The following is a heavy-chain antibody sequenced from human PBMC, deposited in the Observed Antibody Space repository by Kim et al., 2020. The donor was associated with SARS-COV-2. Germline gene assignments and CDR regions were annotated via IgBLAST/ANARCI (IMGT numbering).Heavy chain of an antibody. V-gene: IGHV3-74*01. CDR2: IGPDGSET. D-gene: IGHD3-10*01. CDR1: GFTFTNYW. Sequence: GGSLRLSCAASGFTFTNYWMHWVRQAPGKGLVWVSRIGPDGSETGYSDSVRGRFTISRDIAKNMLYLQMNSLTAEDTAVYYCTRDARLTIVSPGAFDIWGRGTMVTVSS. CDR3: TRDARLTIVSPGAFDI. J-gene: IGHJ3*02.